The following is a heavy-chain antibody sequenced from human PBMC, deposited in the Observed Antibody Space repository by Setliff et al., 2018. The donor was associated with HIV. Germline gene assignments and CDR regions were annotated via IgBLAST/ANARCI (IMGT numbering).Heavy chain of an antibody. CDR1: GFTFSSYW. CDR3: ARVKDSSSWYYNYYYYGMDV. V-gene: IGHV3-7*01. Sequence: GGSLRLSCAASGFTFSSYWMSWVRQAPGKGLEWVANIKQDGSEKYYVDSVKGRFTISRDNAKNSLYLQMNSLRAEDTAVYYCARVKDSSSWYYNYYYYGMDVWGQGTTVTVSS. CDR2: IKQDGSEK. D-gene: IGHD6-13*01. J-gene: IGHJ6*02.